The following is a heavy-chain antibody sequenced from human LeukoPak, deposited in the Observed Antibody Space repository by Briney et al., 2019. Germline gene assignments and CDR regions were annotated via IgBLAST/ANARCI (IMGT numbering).Heavy chain of an antibody. CDR2: IHYSGST. D-gene: IGHD2-8*02. J-gene: IGHJ4*02. V-gene: IGHV4-59*08. Sequence: KTSETLSLTCTVSGGSISSYYWNWIRQPPGKGLEWIANIHYSGSTNYDPSLKSRVTISVDTSNNQFSLKLSSVTAADTAVYYCAGRVFGGYTDGGVFYLAFGGRGALVTVS. CDR3: AGRVFGGYTDGGVFYLAF. CDR1: GGSISSYY.